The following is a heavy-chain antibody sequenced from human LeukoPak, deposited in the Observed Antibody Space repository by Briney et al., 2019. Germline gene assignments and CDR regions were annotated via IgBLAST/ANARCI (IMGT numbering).Heavy chain of an antibody. CDR3: ARQVGTGTIAWFDP. J-gene: IGHJ5*02. CDR2: IYPGDSDT. CDR1: GYSLTSYW. D-gene: IGHD1-7*01. V-gene: IGHV5-51*01. Sequence: GESLKISWQGSGYSLTSYWIGLVRQMPGKGLGWMGVIYPGDSDTRYSPSFQGQVTIPADKSISTAYLQWSSLKASDTAMYYCARQVGTGTIAWFDPWGQGTLVTVSS.